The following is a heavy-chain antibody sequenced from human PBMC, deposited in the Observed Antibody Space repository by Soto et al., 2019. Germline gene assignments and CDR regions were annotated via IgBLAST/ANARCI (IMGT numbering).Heavy chain of an antibody. CDR1: GGSISSYY. V-gene: IGHV4-59*08. D-gene: IGHD3-22*01. CDR2: IYYSGST. J-gene: IGHJ3*02. Sequence: QVQLQESGPGLVKPSETLSLTCTVSGGSISSYYWSWIRQPPGKGLEWIGYIYYSGSTNYNPSLKSRVTISVATSKYQFSLKLSSVTAADTAVYYCARHSPYYYDSSGYYYDGAFDIWGQGTMVTVSS. CDR3: ARHSPYYYDSSGYYYDGAFDI.